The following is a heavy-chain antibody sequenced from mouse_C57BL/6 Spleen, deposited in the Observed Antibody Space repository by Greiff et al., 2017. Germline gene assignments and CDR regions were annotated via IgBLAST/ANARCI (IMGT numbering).Heavy chain of an antibody. V-gene: IGHV1-55*01. CDR2: IYPGSGST. CDR1: GYTFTSYW. J-gene: IGHJ2*01. Sequence: QVQLQQPGAELVKPGASVKMSCKASGYTFTSYWITWVKQRPGQGLEWIGDIYPGSGSTNYNEKFKSKATLTVDTSSSTAYMQLSSLTSEDSAVYYGARDYYGSSYNFDYWGQGTTLTVSS. CDR3: ARDYYGSSYNFDY. D-gene: IGHD1-1*01.